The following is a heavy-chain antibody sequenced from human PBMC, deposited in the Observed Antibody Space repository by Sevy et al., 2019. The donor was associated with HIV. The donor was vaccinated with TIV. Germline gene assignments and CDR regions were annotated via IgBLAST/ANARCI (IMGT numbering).Heavy chain of an antibody. V-gene: IGHV5-51*01. CDR1: GYRFTSHW. J-gene: IGHJ6*02. CDR2: IYPDDSDT. Sequence: GESLKISCKGSGYRFTSHWIAWVRQMPGKGLEWMGIIYPDDSDTTYSPSFQGQVTISADTSISTAYLQWSSLKASDTAIYYCARRRDYYGSGDRGMDVWGQGTTVTVSS. CDR3: ARRRDYYGSGDRGMDV. D-gene: IGHD3-10*01.